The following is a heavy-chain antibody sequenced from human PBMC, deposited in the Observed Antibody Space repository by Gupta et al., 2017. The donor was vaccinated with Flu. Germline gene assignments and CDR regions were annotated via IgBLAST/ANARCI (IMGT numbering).Heavy chain of an antibody. Sequence: QVQLQESGPGLVKPSETLSLTCIVSGGSISRNSYYGGWIRQPPGKGLEWIGSIYYSGNTYYNPSLKSRVTISVDTSKNQFSLKLSSVTAADTAVYYCARHFVGYCSGGTCYDENDYWGQGTLVTVPS. V-gene: IGHV4-39*01. CDR3: ARHFVGYCSGGTCYDENDY. CDR2: IYYSGNT. D-gene: IGHD2-15*01. CDR1: GGSISRNSYY. J-gene: IGHJ4*02.